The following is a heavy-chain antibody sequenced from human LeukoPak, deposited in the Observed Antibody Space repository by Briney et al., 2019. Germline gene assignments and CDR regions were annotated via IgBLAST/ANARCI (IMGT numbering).Heavy chain of an antibody. J-gene: IGHJ4*02. Sequence: GGSLRLSCAASGLTFSDFGMSWVRQAPGKGLEWVSGISGSGGITYYADSVRGRFTISRDNSKNTLYLQMNSLRVEDAAVYYCARTPDIAQFDYWDQETLVTVSS. CDR1: GLTFSDFG. CDR2: ISGSGGIT. V-gene: IGHV3-23*01. D-gene: IGHD5-12*01. CDR3: ARTPDIAQFDY.